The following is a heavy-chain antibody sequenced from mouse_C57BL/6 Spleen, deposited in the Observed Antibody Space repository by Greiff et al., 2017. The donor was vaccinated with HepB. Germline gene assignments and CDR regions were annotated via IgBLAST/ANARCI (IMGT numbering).Heavy chain of an antibody. J-gene: IGHJ4*01. CDR3: ARSLYYGNLLRAMDY. CDR1: GYTFTDYN. D-gene: IGHD2-1*01. V-gene: IGHV1-18*01. Sequence: VHVKQSGPELVKPGASVKIPCKASGYTFTDYNMDWVKQSHGKSLEWIGDINPNNGGTIYNQKFKGKATWTVDKSSSTAYMELRSLTSEDTAVYYCARSLYYGNLLRAMDYWGQGTSVTVSS. CDR2: INPNNGGT.